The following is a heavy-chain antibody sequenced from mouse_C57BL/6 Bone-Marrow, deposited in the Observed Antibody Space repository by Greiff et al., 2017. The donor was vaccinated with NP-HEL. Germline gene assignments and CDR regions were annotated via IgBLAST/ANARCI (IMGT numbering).Heavy chain of an antibody. Sequence: QVQLQQSGAELVKPGASVKISCKASGYEFSDYWMNWVKQRPGKGLEWIGQIYPGAGGTTYNGKFKDKATLTADKSSSTAYMQLSRLTSEDSAVYFCARGAYWGQGTLVTVSA. CDR1: GYEFSDYW. CDR3: ARGAY. V-gene: IGHV1-80*01. J-gene: IGHJ3*01. CDR2: IYPGAGGT.